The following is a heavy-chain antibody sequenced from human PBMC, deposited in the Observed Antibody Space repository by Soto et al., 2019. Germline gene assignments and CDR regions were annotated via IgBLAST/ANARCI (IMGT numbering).Heavy chain of an antibody. J-gene: IGHJ3*02. CDR2: IYPGDSDT. Sequence: PGESLKISCKGSGYRFTSYWIGWVRQMPGKGLEWMGIIYPGDSDTRYSPSFQGQVTISADKSISTAYLQWSSLKASDTAMYYCARRGYCSSTSCSDAFDIWGQGTMVTVSS. CDR3: ARRGYCSSTSCSDAFDI. CDR1: GYRFTSYW. D-gene: IGHD2-2*01. V-gene: IGHV5-51*01.